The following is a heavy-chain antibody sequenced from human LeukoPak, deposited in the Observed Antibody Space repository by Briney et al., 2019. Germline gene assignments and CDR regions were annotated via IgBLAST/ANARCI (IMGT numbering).Heavy chain of an antibody. J-gene: IGHJ4*02. Sequence: GGSLRLSCVASEFTLMSYSMHWARQAPGKGLEWVSYISTSSTYIYYADSVMGRFTISRDNAKNSLYLHMSSLRAEDTAVYYCARDASGSSIGLIDFWGQGTLVTVSS. D-gene: IGHD1-26*01. V-gene: IGHV3-21*01. CDR3: ARDASGSSIGLIDF. CDR2: ISTSSTYI. CDR1: EFTLMSYS.